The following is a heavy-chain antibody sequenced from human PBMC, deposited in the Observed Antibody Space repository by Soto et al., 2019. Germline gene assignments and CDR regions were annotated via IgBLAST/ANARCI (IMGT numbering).Heavy chain of an antibody. CDR1: GFTFSSYA. J-gene: IGHJ4*02. D-gene: IGHD2-21*02. V-gene: IGHV3-23*01. CDR2: ISGSGGST. Sequence: GGSLRLSCAASGFTFSSYAMSWVRQAPGKGLEWVSAISGSGGSTYYADSVKGRFTISRDNSKNTLYLQMNSLRAEDTAVYYCAKDSHPPIVVVTAISLGPFDYWGQGTLVTVSS. CDR3: AKDSHPPIVVVTAISLGPFDY.